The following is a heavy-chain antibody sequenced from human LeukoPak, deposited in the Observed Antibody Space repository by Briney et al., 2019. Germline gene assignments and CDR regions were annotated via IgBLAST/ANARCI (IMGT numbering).Heavy chain of an antibody. CDR2: ISPDGSEK. CDR1: GFTFTTYW. Sequence: GESLRLSCAASGFTFTTYWMSWVRQAPGKGLEWVAKISPDGSEKYYVDSVKGRFTISRDNAKNSLDLKMSSLRADDTAVYYCARGGSSRFDQWGQGTLVTVSS. J-gene: IGHJ4*02. D-gene: IGHD6-13*01. CDR3: ARGGSSRFDQ. V-gene: IGHV3-7*04.